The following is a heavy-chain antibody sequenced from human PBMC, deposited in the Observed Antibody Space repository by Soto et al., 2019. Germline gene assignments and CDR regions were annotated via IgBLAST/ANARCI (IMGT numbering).Heavy chain of an antibody. CDR1: GFTFSYYN. CDR3: ARDPVGVGATDYLDY. J-gene: IGHJ4*02. CDR2: ISSSTSYI. Sequence: EVQLVESGGGLVKPGGSLRLSCAASGFTFSYYNMNWVRQAPGKGLEWVSSISSSTSYISYTDSVRGRFTISRDNAKNSLYLQMNSLRAEDTAVYYCARDPVGVGATDYLDYWGQGTLVTVSS. V-gene: IGHV3-21*01. D-gene: IGHD1-26*01.